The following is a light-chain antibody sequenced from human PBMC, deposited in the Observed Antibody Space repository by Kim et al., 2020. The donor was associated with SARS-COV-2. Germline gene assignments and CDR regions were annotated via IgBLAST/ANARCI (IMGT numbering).Light chain of an antibody. CDR3: AAWDGSRSGYV. V-gene: IGLV1-47*01. J-gene: IGLJ1*01. Sequence: ELTQPPSASGTPGQRVTITCSGSSTNIGSNHVYWYQQLPGTAPMLLIYRNNQRPSGVPDRFSGSKSGTSASLAISGLRSEDEADCYCAAWDGSRSGYVFGTGTKVTVL. CDR2: RNN. CDR1: STNIGSNH.